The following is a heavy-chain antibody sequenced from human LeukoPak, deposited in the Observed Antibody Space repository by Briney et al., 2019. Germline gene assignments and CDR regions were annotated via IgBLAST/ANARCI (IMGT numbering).Heavy chain of an antibody. CDR2: IYHSGST. Sequence: PSETQSLTCAVSGGSISSGGYSWSWIRQPPGKGLEWIGYIYHSGSTYYNPSLKSRVTISVDRSKNQFSLKLSSVTAADTAVYYCARGVGYSSSWYGYYYYGMDVWGQGTTVTVSS. V-gene: IGHV4-30-2*01. J-gene: IGHJ6*02. D-gene: IGHD6-13*01. CDR1: GGSISSGGYS. CDR3: ARGVGYSSSWYGYYYYGMDV.